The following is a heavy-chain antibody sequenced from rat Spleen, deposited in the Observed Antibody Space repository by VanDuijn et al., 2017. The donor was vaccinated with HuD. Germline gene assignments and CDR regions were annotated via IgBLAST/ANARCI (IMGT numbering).Heavy chain of an antibody. CDR2: ISYSGST. CDR3: ARLSYYGYNYFDY. CDR1: GYSITSNY. Sequence: EVQLQESGPGLVKPSQSLSLTCSVTGYSITSNYWGWIRKFPGNKMEWIGHISYSGSTSYNPSLKSRISITRDTSKNQFFLQLTSVIIEDTATYYCARLSYYGYNYFDYWGQGVMVTVSS. J-gene: IGHJ2*01. D-gene: IGHD1-7*01. V-gene: IGHV3-1*01.